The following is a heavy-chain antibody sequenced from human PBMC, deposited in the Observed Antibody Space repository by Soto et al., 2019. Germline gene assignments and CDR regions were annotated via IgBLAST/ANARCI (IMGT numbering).Heavy chain of an antibody. J-gene: IGHJ4*02. CDR3: AKDSGYSYGYDYFDY. CDR1: GFSFSDYG. CDR2: ISGNKMTT. V-gene: IGHV3-23*01. D-gene: IGHD5-18*01. Sequence: GGSLRLSCVASGFSFSDYGMSWVRQSPQKTLEWVASISGNKMTTFYPDSVKGRFSISRDNSNNTLHLQMNSLRDEDTAVYYCAKDSGYSYGYDYFDYWGQGTLVTVSS.